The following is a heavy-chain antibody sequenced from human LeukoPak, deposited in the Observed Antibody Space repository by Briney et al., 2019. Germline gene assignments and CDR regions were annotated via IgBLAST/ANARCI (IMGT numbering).Heavy chain of an antibody. CDR1: GFTFNSYG. CDR3: ANLWGYDILTGYYLFDY. J-gene: IGHJ4*02. D-gene: IGHD3-9*01. V-gene: IGHV3-30*02. CDR2: IRYDGSNK. Sequence: PGGSLRLSCAASGFTFNSYGMHWVRQAPGKGLEWVAFIRYDGSNKYYADSVKGRFTISRDNSKNTLSLQMNSLRAEDTAVYYCANLWGYDILTGYYLFDYWGQGTLVTVSS.